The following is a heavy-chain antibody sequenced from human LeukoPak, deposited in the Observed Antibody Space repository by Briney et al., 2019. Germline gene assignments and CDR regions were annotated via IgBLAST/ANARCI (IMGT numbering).Heavy chain of an antibody. V-gene: IGHV4-59*08. Sequence: SVTLSLTCTVSGGSTSSFYWGWIRQPPGKGLEWIGYIAYSQDTNYNPSLKSRLTISLDTYNNQFSLRLSSVTAADTAVYYCARLLAATGDWYFDLWGRGTLVSVSS. D-gene: IGHD6-13*01. CDR1: GGSTSSFY. CDR2: IAYSQDT. J-gene: IGHJ2*01. CDR3: ARLLAATGDWYFDL.